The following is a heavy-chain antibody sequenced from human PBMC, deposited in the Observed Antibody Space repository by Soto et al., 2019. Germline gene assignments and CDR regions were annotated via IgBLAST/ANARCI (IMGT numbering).Heavy chain of an antibody. D-gene: IGHD2-2*01. V-gene: IGHV1-18*01. J-gene: IGHJ6*02. CDR1: GYTFTSYG. CDR3: AGDLVGVRVISTSRYYGMDV. CDR2: ISAYNGNT. Sequence: QVQLVQSGAEVKKPGASVKVSCKASGYTFTSYGISWVRQAPGQGLEWMGWISAYNGNTNYAQKLQGRVTMTTDTSTSTAYMELRSLRSDDTAVYYCAGDLVGVRVISTSRYYGMDVWGQGTTVTVSS.